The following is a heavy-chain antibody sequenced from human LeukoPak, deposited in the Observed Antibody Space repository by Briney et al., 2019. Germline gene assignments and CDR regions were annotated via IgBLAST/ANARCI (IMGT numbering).Heavy chain of an antibody. Sequence: PGGTLRLSCVASGFTYSSYGMSWVRQAPGKGLEWVSAFSGSGGDTYYADSVKGRFTISRDNAKNSLYLQMNSLRAEDTAVYYCAELGITMIGGVWGKGTTVTISS. V-gene: IGHV3-23*01. CDR3: AELGITMIGGV. D-gene: IGHD3-10*02. CDR1: GFTYSSYG. CDR2: FSGSGGDT. J-gene: IGHJ6*04.